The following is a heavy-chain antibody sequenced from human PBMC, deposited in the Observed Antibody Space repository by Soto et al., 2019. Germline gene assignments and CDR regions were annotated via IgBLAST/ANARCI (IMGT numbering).Heavy chain of an antibody. V-gene: IGHV4-31*03. D-gene: IGHD6-6*01. Sequence: QVQLQESGPGLVKPSQTLSLTCTVSGGSISSGGYYWTWIRQHQGKGLEWIGYNYYSGITYYNPSLKSRVGISLDTSKNQFSLKLSSVTAADTAVYYCARGSSIAGLYYGMDVWGQGTTVTVSS. J-gene: IGHJ6*02. CDR3: ARGSSIAGLYYGMDV. CDR2: NYYSGIT. CDR1: GGSISSGGYY.